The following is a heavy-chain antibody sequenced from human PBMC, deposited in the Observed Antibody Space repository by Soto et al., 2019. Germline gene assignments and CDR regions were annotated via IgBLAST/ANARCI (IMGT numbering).Heavy chain of an antibody. V-gene: IGHV4-30-4*01. Sequence: PSETLSLTCTVSGDSISSDDYYWSWIRQPPGKGLEWVGYIYYTGRTSYNPSLESRLTISIDTYKNHFSLKLSSVSAADTAVYYCARDRSNSPDYFDYWGQGALVTVSS. CDR2: IYYTGRT. J-gene: IGHJ4*02. CDR3: ARDRSNSPDYFDY. D-gene: IGHD6-6*01. CDR1: GDSISSDDYY.